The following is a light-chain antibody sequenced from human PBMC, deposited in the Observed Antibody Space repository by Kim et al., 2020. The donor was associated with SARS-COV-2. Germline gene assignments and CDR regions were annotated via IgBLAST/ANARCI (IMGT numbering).Light chain of an antibody. CDR2: GAS. J-gene: IGKJ4*01. V-gene: IGKV3-20*01. CDR3: QQYGSSYT. CDR1: QSVSSSY. Sequence: EIVLTQSPGTLSLSPGERATPSCRASQSVSSSYLAWYQQKAGQATRLLIYGASSRATGIPDRISGSGSGTAFTLTISRLEPEDVAVYYCQQYGSSYTLGGGTQVDI.